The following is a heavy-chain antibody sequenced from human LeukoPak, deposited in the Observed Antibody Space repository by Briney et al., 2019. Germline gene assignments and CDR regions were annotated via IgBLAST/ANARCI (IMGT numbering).Heavy chain of an antibody. J-gene: IGHJ4*02. CDR3: ARGGVGAITFDY. Sequence: SETLSLTCAVYGGSFSGYYWSWIRQPPGKGLEWIGEINHSGSTNYNPSLKSRVTISADTSKNQFSLKLSSETAADTAVYYCARGGVGAITFDYWGQGTLVTVSS. CDR2: INHSGST. V-gene: IGHV4-34*01. D-gene: IGHD1-26*01. CDR1: GGSFSGYY.